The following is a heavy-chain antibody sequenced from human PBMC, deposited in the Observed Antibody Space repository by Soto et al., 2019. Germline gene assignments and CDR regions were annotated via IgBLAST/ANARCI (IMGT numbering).Heavy chain of an antibody. CDR1: GYTFTSYG. Sequence: ASVKVSCKASGYTFTSYGISWVRQAPGQGLEWMGWISAYNGNTNYAQKLQGRVTMTTDTSTSTAYMELRSLRSDDTAVYYCARAPKYYYDSSGYFSWGQGPLVTVYS. D-gene: IGHD3-22*01. CDR3: ARAPKYYYDSSGYFS. V-gene: IGHV1-18*01. CDR2: ISAYNGNT. J-gene: IGHJ5*02.